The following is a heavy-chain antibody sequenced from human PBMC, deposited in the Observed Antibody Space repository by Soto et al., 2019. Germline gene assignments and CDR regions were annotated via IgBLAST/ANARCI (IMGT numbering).Heavy chain of an antibody. Sequence: VSVKVSCKASGYTFTSYAMHWVRQAPGQRLEWMGWINAGNGNTKYSQKFQGRVTITRDTSASTAYMELSSLRSEDTAVYYCARGYKGGATNFDYWGQGTLVTVSS. J-gene: IGHJ4*02. CDR3: ARGYKGGATNFDY. CDR1: GYTFTSYA. V-gene: IGHV1-3*01. CDR2: INAGNGNT. D-gene: IGHD1-26*01.